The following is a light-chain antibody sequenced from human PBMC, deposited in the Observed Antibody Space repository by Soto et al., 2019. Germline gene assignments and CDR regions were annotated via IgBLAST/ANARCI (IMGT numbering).Light chain of an antibody. Sequence: QSVLTQPPAASETPGQRVTISCSGSSSNIGSNTVNWYQQLPGTAPKLLIYSNNQRPSGVPDRFSGSKSGTSASLAISGLQSEDEADYYCAALDDSLNGPVFGGGTKLTVL. CDR1: SSNIGSNT. CDR3: AALDDSLNGPV. J-gene: IGLJ2*01. V-gene: IGLV1-44*01. CDR2: SNN.